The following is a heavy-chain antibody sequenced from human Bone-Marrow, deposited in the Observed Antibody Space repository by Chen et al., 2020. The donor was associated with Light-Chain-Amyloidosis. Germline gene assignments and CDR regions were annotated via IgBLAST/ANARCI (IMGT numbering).Heavy chain of an antibody. CDR3: AREKYSSSSRRWFDP. Sequence: QVQLGQSGADVKKPGASVKVSCTSSGYTFTDYYVHWVRQAPGQGLEWMGWINPNSGGTNYEQKFQDRVTMTRDTSISTAYMELSRLRSDDTALYYCAREKYSSSSRRWFDPWGQGTLVTVSS. CDR1: GYTFTDYY. D-gene: IGHD6-6*01. CDR2: INPNSGGT. J-gene: IGHJ5*02. V-gene: IGHV1-2*02.